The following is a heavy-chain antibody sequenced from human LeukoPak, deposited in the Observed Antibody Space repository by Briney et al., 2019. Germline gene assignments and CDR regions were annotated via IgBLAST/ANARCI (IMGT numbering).Heavy chain of an antibody. CDR3: ARASHCSGGSCYSAVLPWDYYYGMDV. J-gene: IGHJ6*04. Sequence: ASVKVSCKASGYTFTSYGISWVRQAPGQGLEWMGWISAYNGNTNYAQKLQGRVTMTIDTSTSTAYMELRSLRSDDAAVYYCARASHCSGGSCYSAVLPWDYYYGMDVWGKGTTVTVSS. V-gene: IGHV1-18*04. CDR2: ISAYNGNT. D-gene: IGHD2-15*01. CDR1: GYTFTSYG.